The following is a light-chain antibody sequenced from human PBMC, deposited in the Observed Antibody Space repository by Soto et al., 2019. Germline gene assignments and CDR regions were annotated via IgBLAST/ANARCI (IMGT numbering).Light chain of an antibody. J-gene: IGKJ4*01. CDR3: QQHGSSSLT. Sequence: EIVLTQSPGTLSLSPGERATLSCRASQSVSSSYLAWYQQKPGQAPRLLIYGASSRATGIPDRFSGSGSGTDFTLTISRLEPEDCAVYYCQQHGSSSLTFGGGTKVEIK. CDR1: QSVSSSY. V-gene: IGKV3-20*01. CDR2: GAS.